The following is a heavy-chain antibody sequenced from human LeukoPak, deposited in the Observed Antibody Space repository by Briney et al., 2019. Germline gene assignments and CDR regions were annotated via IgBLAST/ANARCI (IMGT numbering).Heavy chain of an antibody. Sequence: SGTLSLTCAVSGGSISSSNWWSWVRQPPGKGLEWIGEIYHSGSTNYNPSLKSRVTISVDTSKNQFSLNLSSVTAADTAVYYCASYGSGSYPDSTMDVWGKGTTVTVSS. D-gene: IGHD3-10*01. J-gene: IGHJ6*03. V-gene: IGHV4-4*02. CDR3: ASYGSGSYPDSTMDV. CDR2: IYHSGST. CDR1: GGSISSSNW.